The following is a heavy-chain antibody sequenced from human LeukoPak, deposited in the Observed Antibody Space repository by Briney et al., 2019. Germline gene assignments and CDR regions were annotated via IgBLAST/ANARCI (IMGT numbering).Heavy chain of an antibody. CDR1: GGSISSYY. CDR2: IYTSGST. D-gene: IGHD6-19*01. Sequence: SETLSLTCTVPGGSISSYYWSWIRQPAGKGLEWIGRIYTSGSTNYNPSLKSRVTISLDTSKNQFSLNLSSVTSADTAVYFCATFSSGWSYYFDYWGQGTLVTVSS. V-gene: IGHV4-4*07. J-gene: IGHJ4*02. CDR3: ATFSSGWSYYFDY.